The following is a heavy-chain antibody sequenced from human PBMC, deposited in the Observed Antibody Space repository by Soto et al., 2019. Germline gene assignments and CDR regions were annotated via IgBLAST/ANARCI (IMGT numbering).Heavy chain of an antibody. CDR3: ARDEDLVGATTW. CDR1: GGTFSSYA. Sequence: SVKVSCKASGGTFSSYAISWVRQAPGQGLEWMGGIIPIFGTANYAQKFQGRVTITADKSTSTAYMELSSLRSEDTAVYYCARDEDLVGATTWWGQGTLVTVS. V-gene: IGHV1-69*06. D-gene: IGHD1-26*01. J-gene: IGHJ4*02. CDR2: IIPIFGTA.